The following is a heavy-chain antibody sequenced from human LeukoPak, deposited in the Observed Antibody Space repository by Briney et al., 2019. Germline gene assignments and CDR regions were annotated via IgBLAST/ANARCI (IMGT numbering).Heavy chain of an antibody. CDR1: GYTFTSYY. CDR2: INPSGGST. J-gene: IGHJ4*02. D-gene: IGHD2-15*01. CDR3: ARDPGFCSGFSCYYDYFDY. Sequence: ASVKVSCKAFGYTFTSYYIHWVRQAPGQGLEWMGIINPSGGSTSYPQKFHGRVTMTRDMSTSTVYMELSSLTSEDTAVYYCARDPGFCSGFSCYYDYFDYWGQGTLVTVSS. V-gene: IGHV1-46*01.